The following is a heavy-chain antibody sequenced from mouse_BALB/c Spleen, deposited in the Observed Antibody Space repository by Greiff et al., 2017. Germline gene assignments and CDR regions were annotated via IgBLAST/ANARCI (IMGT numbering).Heavy chain of an antibody. V-gene: IGHV1-4*02. J-gene: IGHJ4*01. Sequence: QVQLQQSAAELARPGASVKMSCKASGYTFTSYTMHWVKQRPGQGLEWIGYINPSSGYTEYNQKFKDKTTLTADKSSSTAYMQLSSLTSEDSAVYYCARDPYYAMDYWGQGTSVTVSS. CDR2: INPSSGYT. CDR1: GYTFTSYT. CDR3: ARDPYYAMDY.